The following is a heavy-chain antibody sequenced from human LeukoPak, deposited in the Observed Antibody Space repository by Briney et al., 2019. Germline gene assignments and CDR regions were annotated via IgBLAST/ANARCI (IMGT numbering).Heavy chain of an antibody. D-gene: IGHD4-17*01. CDR2: ISGSGGST. CDR3: AKASYGDLPDAFDI. CDR1: GFTFNTYP. V-gene: IGHV3-23*01. J-gene: IGHJ3*02. Sequence: PGGSLRLSCAASGFTFNTYPMNWVRQAPGKGLEWVSAISGSGGSTYYADSVKGRFTISRDNSKNTLYLQMNSLRAEDTAVYYCAKASYGDLPDAFDIWGQGTMVTVSS.